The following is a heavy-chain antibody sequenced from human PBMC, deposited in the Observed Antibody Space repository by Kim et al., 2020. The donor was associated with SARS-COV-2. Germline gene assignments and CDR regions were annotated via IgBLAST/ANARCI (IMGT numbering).Heavy chain of an antibody. CDR1: GGSISSSSYY. V-gene: IGHV4-39*01. CDR3: ARQYYGSGSYYRDTYYYYGMDV. Sequence: SETLSLTCTVSGGSISSSSYYWGWIRQPPGKGLEWIGSIYYSGSTYYNPSLKSRVTISVDTSKNQFSLKLSSVTAADTAVYYCARQYYGSGSYYRDTYYYYGMDVWGQGATVTVSS. CDR2: IYYSGST. D-gene: IGHD3-10*01. J-gene: IGHJ6*02.